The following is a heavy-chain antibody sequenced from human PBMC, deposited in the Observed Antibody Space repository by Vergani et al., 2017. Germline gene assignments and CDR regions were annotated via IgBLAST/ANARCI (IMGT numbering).Heavy chain of an antibody. CDR3: ARSGLWFGELYYYYYYYMDV. Sequence: QVQLVESGGGVVQPGRSLRLSCAASGFTFSSYAMLWVRPAPGKGLEWVAVISYDGSNKYYADSVKGRFTSSRDNSKNTLYLQMNSLRAEDTAVYYCARSGLWFGELYYYYYYYMDVWGKGTTVTVSS. CDR1: GFTFSSYA. J-gene: IGHJ6*03. CDR2: ISYDGSNK. D-gene: IGHD3-10*01. V-gene: IGHV3-30*04.